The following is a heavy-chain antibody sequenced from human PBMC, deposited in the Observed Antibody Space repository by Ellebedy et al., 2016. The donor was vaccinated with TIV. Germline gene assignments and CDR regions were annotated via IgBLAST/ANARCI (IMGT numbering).Heavy chain of an antibody. CDR2: IRSKANSYAT. Sequence: GESLKISCAASGFTFSGSPMHWVRQASGKGLEWVGRIRSKANSYATAYAASVKGRFTISRDDSKNTAYLQMTSLNTEDTAGYYCARPDWRSSGWDGDYWGQGTLVTVSS. D-gene: IGHD3-9*01. V-gene: IGHV3-73*01. CDR1: GFTFSGSP. CDR3: ARPDWRSSGWDGDY. J-gene: IGHJ4*02.